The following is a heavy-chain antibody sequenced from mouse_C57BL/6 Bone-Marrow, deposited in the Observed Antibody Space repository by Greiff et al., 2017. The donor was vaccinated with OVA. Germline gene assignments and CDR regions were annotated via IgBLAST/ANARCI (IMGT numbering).Heavy chain of an antibody. CDR3: ASPVYYGSSDVGYYFDY. CDR2: IYPGDGDT. Sequence: VQLQQSGPELVKPGASVKISCKASGYAFSSSWMNWVKQRPGKGLEWIGRIYPGDGDTNYNGKFKGKATLTADKSSSTAYMQRSSLTAEDSAVDFCASPVYYGSSDVGYYFDYWGQGTTLTVSS. J-gene: IGHJ2*01. D-gene: IGHD1-1*01. V-gene: IGHV1-82*01. CDR1: GYAFSSSW.